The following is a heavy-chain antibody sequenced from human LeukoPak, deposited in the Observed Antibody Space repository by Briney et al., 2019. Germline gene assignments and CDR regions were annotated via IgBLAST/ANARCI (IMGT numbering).Heavy chain of an antibody. CDR1: GYTFTGYY. CDR2: INPNSGGT. CDR3: AREVDTAMVTLN. Sequence: ASVKVSCKASGYTFTGYYMHWVRQAPGQGLEWMGWINPNSGGTNYAQKFQGRVTMTRDTSISTAYMELSRLRSDDTAVYYCAREVDTAMVTLNWGQGTLVTVSS. D-gene: IGHD5-18*01. V-gene: IGHV1-2*02. J-gene: IGHJ4*02.